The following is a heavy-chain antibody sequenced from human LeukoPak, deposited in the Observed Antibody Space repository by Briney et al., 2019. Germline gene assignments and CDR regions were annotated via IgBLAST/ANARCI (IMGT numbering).Heavy chain of an antibody. CDR1: GYTFTNYW. J-gene: IGHJ5*02. D-gene: IGHD2-15*01. CDR2: IYPGDSDT. CDR3: ARIAYCSGGSCYGVGWFDP. Sequence: GESLKISCEGFGYTFTNYWIGWVRQMPGKGLEWMGIIYPGDSDTRYSPSFQGQVTISADKSISTAYLQWSSLKASDTAMYYCARIAYCSGGSCYGVGWFDPWGQGTLVTVSS. V-gene: IGHV5-51*01.